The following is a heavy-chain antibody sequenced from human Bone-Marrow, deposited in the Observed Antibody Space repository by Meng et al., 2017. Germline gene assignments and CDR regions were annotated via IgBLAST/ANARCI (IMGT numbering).Heavy chain of an antibody. V-gene: IGHV3-15*05. Sequence: EVQLVESGGGLVWPGGSLTLSCAASGFSFSSAWMSWVRRAPGKGLEWVALIKSGGTPDYAAPVKDRFTISRDNAKNTMYLQMNSLRAEDTALYFCARGSAGFDIWGQGTLVTVSS. CDR2: IKSGGTP. CDR1: GFSFSSAW. D-gene: IGHD6-25*01. CDR3: ARGSAGFDI. J-gene: IGHJ4*02.